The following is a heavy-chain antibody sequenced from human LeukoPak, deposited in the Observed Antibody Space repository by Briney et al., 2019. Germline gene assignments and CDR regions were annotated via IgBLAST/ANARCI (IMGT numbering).Heavy chain of an antibody. CDR3: ARLTAVLRFLGWLPAGGMDV. CDR2: IYYSGPT. Sequence: PSETLSLTCTVSGGSVSSGSYYWSWIRQPPGKGLEWIGYIYYSGPTNYNVSLKSRVSISVDTSKNHFSLKLSSVTAADTAVYYCARLTAVLRFLGWLPAGGMDVWGQGTTVTVSS. CDR1: GGSVSSGSYY. V-gene: IGHV4-61*03. D-gene: IGHD3-3*01. J-gene: IGHJ6*02.